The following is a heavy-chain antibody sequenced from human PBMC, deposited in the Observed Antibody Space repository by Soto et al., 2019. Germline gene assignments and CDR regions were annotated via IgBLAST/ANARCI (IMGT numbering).Heavy chain of an antibody. D-gene: IGHD1-26*01. CDR3: ARDGVGATKDY. V-gene: IGHV3-20*04. CDR1: GFTFGDYG. Sequence: GGSLRLSCAASGFTFGDYGMSWVRQAPGKGLEWVSGINWNGGSTGYADSVKGRFTISRDNAKNSLYLQMNSLRAEDTALYYCARDGVGATKDYWGQGTLVTVSS. CDR2: INWNGGST. J-gene: IGHJ4*02.